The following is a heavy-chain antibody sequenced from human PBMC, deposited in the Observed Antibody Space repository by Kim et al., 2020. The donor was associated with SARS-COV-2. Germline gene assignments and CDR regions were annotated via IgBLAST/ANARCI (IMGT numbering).Heavy chain of an antibody. CDR2: IIPIFGTA. Sequence: SVKVSCKASGGTFSSYAISWVRQAPGQGLEWMGGIIPIFGTANYAQKFQGRVTITADESTSTAYMELSSLRSEDTAVYYCARSNGAAAGTHYWYFDLWGRGTLVTVSS. CDR1: GGTFSSYA. V-gene: IGHV1-69*13. J-gene: IGHJ2*01. D-gene: IGHD6-13*01. CDR3: ARSNGAAAGTHYWYFDL.